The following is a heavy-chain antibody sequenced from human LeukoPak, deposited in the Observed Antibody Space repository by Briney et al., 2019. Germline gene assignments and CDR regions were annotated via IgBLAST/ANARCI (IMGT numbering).Heavy chain of an antibody. J-gene: IGHJ4*02. CDR3: ETSDYNDSSGYYYFDY. V-gene: IGHV1-18*01. D-gene: IGHD3-22*01. CDR2: ISAYSGNT. CDR1: GYTFTSNG. Sequence: EASVKVSCKASGYTFTSNGISWVRQAPGQGLEWMGWISAYSGNTNNAQKLQGRVTMTTDTSTSTAYMELRSLRSDDTAVYYCETSDYNDSSGYYYFDYWGQGTLVTVSS.